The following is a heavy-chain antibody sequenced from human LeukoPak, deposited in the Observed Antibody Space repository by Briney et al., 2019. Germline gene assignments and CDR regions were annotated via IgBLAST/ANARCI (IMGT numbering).Heavy chain of an antibody. CDR2: ISSSRGSTI. D-gene: IGHD1-26*01. V-gene: IGHV3-48*01. Sequence: GGSLRLSCAASGFTFNSHSMNWVRQAPGKGLEWASYISSSRGSTIYYADSVKGRFTISRDSAKNSLYLQMNSLRAEDTAVYYCARDRGWEVPDAFDVWGQGTMVTVSS. CDR1: GFTFNSHS. J-gene: IGHJ3*01. CDR3: ARDRGWEVPDAFDV.